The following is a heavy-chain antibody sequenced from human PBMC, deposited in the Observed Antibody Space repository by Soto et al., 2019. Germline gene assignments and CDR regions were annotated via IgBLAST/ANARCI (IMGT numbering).Heavy chain of an antibody. Sequence: EVQLVESGGGLVQPGRSLRLSCAASGFTFDDYAMHWVRQVPGKGLEWVSGINWNSGSIGYGDSVKGRLAISRDNAKNSLHMQINSLIAEDTAFYYCVKDESINWYSGHFRHWGQCTLVTVSS. V-gene: IGHV3-9*01. CDR2: INWNSGSI. CDR3: VKDESINWYSGHFRH. J-gene: IGHJ1*01. CDR1: GFTFDDYA. D-gene: IGHD6-13*01.